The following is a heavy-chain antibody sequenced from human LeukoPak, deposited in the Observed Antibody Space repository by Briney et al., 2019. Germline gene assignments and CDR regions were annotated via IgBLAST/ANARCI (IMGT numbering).Heavy chain of an antibody. CDR2: ISSSGSTI. CDR3: ARDVGECFDY. J-gene: IGHJ4*02. CDR1: GFTFSSYE. Sequence: GGSLRLSCAASGFTFSSYEMNWVRQAPGKGLEWVSYISSSGSTIYYADSVKGRFTISRVNAKNSLYLQMNSPRAEDTAVYYCARDVGECFDYWGQGTLVTVSS. D-gene: IGHD3-16*01. V-gene: IGHV3-48*03.